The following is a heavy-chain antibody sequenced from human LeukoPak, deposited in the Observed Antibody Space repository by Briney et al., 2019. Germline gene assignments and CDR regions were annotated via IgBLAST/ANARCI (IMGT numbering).Heavy chain of an antibody. J-gene: IGHJ4*02. CDR1: GFTFSSYE. Sequence: GGSLRLSCAASGFTFSSYEMNWVRQAPGKGLEWVSAISGSGGSTYYADSVKGRFTISRDNSKNTLYLQMNSLRAEDTAVYYCAKWGRGPLAGTSTYYFDYWGQGTLVTVSS. CDR3: AKWGRGPLAGTSTYYFDY. CDR2: ISGSGGST. V-gene: IGHV3-23*01. D-gene: IGHD6-19*01.